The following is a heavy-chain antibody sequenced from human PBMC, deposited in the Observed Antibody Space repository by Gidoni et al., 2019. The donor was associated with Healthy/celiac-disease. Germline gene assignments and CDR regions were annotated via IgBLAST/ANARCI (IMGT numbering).Heavy chain of an antibody. J-gene: IGHJ4*02. CDR3: AKQSWGPYFDY. CDR2: ISGSGGST. V-gene: IGHV3-23*01. CDR1: GFTFSSYA. D-gene: IGHD6-13*01. Sequence: EVQLLESGGGLVQPGGSLRLSCAASGFTFSSYAMSWVPPAPGKGLECVSAISGSGGSTYYADSVKGRFTISRDNSKNTLYLQMNSLIAEDTAVYYCAKQSWGPYFDYWGQGTLVTVSS.